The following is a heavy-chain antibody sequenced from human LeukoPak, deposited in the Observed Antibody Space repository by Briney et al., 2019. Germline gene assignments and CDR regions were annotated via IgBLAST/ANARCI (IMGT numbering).Heavy chain of an antibody. CDR2: IYYSGST. CDR3: ARQDSSGYYPYYYYGMDV. CDR1: GGSISSYY. D-gene: IGHD3-22*01. Sequence: PSETLSLTCTVSGGSISSYYWSWIRQPPGKGLEWIGYIYYSGSTNYNPSLKSRVTISVDTSKNQFSLKLSSVTAADTAVYYCARQDSSGYYPYYYYGMDVWGQGTTVTVSS. J-gene: IGHJ6*02. V-gene: IGHV4-59*08.